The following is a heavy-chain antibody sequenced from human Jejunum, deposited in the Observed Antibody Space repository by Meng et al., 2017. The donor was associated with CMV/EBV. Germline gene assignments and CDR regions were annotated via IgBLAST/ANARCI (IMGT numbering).Heavy chain of an antibody. CDR2: INTYTRNP. V-gene: IGHV7-4-1*02. CDR1: GYSFDSYF. J-gene: IGHJ4*02. Sequence: QVHLEQSGSELKQPGASAKVSCKSSGYSFDSYFIHWVRQAPGQGLEWMGWINTYTRNPTYAPGLSGRLVFYLDMSVNTAYLQISSLKAEDTAVYYCAREVATMKFDSWGQGTLVTVSS. D-gene: IGHD5-24*01. CDR3: AREVATMKFDS.